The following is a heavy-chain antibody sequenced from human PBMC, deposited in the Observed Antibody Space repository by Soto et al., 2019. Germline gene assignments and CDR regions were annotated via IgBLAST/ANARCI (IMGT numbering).Heavy chain of an antibody. V-gene: IGHV3-30-3*01. CDR1: GFIFRNYA. Sequence: QVQLVESGGGVVQPGRSLRLSCAASGFIFRNYAMHWVRQVRPAPGKGLEWVAVISYDGSNQFYADSVKGRFTISRDDSKNTLYLQMNSLRADDTAVYYCARDDYSSTGRNSGFDYWGQGTLVTVSS. J-gene: IGHJ4*02. CDR2: ISYDGSNQ. CDR3: ARDDYSSTGRNSGFDY. D-gene: IGHD3-22*01.